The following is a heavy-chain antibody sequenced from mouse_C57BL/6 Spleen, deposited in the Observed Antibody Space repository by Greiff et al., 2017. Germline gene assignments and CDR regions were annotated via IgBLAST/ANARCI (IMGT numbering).Heavy chain of an antibody. CDR1: GYAFSSSW. J-gene: IGHJ4*01. D-gene: IGHD1-2*01. CDR2: IYPGDGDT. Sequence: QVQLKESGPELVKPGASVKISCKASGYAFSSSWMNWVKQRPGKGLEWIGRIYPGDGDTNYNGKFKGKATLTADKSSSTAYMQLSSLTSEDSAVYYCARFITTAFMDYWGQGTSVTVSS. V-gene: IGHV1-82*01. CDR3: ARFITTAFMDY.